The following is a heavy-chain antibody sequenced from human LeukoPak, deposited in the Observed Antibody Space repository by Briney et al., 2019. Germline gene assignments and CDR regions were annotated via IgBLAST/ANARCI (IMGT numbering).Heavy chain of an antibody. CDR1: GYTFTSYC. CDR3: TRDKAVVPAATYFDY. Sequence: GASVKVSCKASGYTFTSYCMHWVRQAPGQGLEWMGIANPSSGAATYAQKFQGRVTMTRDTSTSTVYMELSRLRSEDTAIYYRTRDKAVVPAATYFDYWGQGTLVTVSS. CDR2: ANPSSGAA. D-gene: IGHD2-2*01. V-gene: IGHV1-46*01. J-gene: IGHJ4*02.